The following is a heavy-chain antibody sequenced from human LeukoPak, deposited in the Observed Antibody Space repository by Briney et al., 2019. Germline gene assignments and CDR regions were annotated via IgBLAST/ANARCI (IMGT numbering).Heavy chain of an antibody. CDR3: AKDLKFGPPPGAFDI. D-gene: IGHD3-10*01. J-gene: IGHJ3*02. Sequence: GRSLRLSCAASGFTFSSYGMHWVRQAPGKGLEWVAVISYDGSNKYYADSVKGRFTISRDNSKNTLYLQMNSLRAEDTAVYYCAKDLKFGPPPGAFDIWGQGTMVTVSS. V-gene: IGHV3-30*18. CDR1: GFTFSSYG. CDR2: ISYDGSNK.